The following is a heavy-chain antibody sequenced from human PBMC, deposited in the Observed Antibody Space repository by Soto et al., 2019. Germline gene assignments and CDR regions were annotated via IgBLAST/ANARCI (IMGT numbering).Heavy chain of an antibody. D-gene: IGHD2-21*02. CDR2: ISSDGNNK. V-gene: IGHV3-30-3*01. Sequence: GGSLRLSCAASGFTFSYYAIHWVRQAPGKGLEWVALISSDGNNKYYADSVNGRFTISRDNSKNTLYLQMSSLTAEDTAIYYCARDLGLPGNPFDYWGQGTLVTVSS. CDR1: GFTFSYYA. J-gene: IGHJ4*02. CDR3: ARDLGLPGNPFDY.